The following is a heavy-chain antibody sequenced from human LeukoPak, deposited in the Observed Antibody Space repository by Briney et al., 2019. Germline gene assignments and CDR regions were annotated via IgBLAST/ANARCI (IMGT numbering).Heavy chain of an antibody. CDR1: GYSFTSYY. Sequence: GESLRISCKGSGYSFTSYYISWVRHMPGKGLEWMGRIEPSDYYTNYSPSFQGHVTISADKSISTAYLQWSSLKASDTAMYCCARLSPAGTPVDYWGQGTLVTVSS. J-gene: IGHJ4*02. V-gene: IGHV5-10-1*01. D-gene: IGHD1-1*01. CDR2: IEPSDYYT. CDR3: ARLSPAGTPVDY.